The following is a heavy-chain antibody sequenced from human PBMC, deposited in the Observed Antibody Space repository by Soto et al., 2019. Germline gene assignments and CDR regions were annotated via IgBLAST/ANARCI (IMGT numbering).Heavy chain of an antibody. CDR2: ISSSGSTI. D-gene: IGHD5-12*01. CDR3: AREAARGDGYNFGY. J-gene: IGHJ4*02. CDR1: GFTFSSYE. V-gene: IGHV3-48*03. Sequence: EVQLVESGGGLVQPGGSLRLSCAASGFTFSSYEMNWVRQAPGKGLEWVSYISSSGSTIYYADSVKGRFTISRDNAKNSLYLQMNSLRAEDTAVYYCAREAARGDGYNFGYWGQGTLVTVSS.